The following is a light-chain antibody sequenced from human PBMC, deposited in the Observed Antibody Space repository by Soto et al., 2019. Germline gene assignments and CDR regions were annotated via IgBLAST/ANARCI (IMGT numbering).Light chain of an antibody. CDR2: GAS. Sequence: EIVLTQSPGTLSLSPGDRATLSCRASQDVTSRYLAWYQQKPGQGPRLLIDGASSRATGVPDRFSGSGSGTDFTLTISRLEPEDFAVYYCQQYGSSPYTFGQGTKLEIK. CDR3: QQYGSSPYT. J-gene: IGKJ2*01. V-gene: IGKV3-20*01. CDR1: QDVTSRY.